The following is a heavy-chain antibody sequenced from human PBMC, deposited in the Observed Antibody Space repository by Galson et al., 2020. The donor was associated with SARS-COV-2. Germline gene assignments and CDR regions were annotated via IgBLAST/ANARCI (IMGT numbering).Heavy chain of an antibody. J-gene: IGHJ4*02. V-gene: IGHV3-30-3*01. CDR2: IFYDGSNR. Sequence: GGSLRLSCVASGFTFSGSAMHWVRQAPGKGLAWVAVIFYDGSNRRYADAVNGRFTISRDNSKNTLYLQTNSLKPEDTAIYYCVKIMPSGNFYFDSWGQGTLVTVSS. CDR1: GFTFSGSA. D-gene: IGHD5-12*01. CDR3: VKIMPSGNFYFDS.